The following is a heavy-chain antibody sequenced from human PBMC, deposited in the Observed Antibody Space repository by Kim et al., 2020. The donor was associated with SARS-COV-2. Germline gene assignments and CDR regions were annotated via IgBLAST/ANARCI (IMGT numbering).Heavy chain of an antibody. V-gene: IGHV4-4*02. CDR1: GGSISSSNW. CDR3: ASRGGLWDYYGSGSYCAS. Sequence: SETLSLTCAVSGGSISSSNWWSWVRQPPGKGLEWIGEIYHSGSTNYNPSLKSRVTISVDKSKNQFSLKLSSVTAADTAVYYCASRGGLWDYYGSGSYCASWGQGTLVTVSS. D-gene: IGHD3-10*01. J-gene: IGHJ5*02. CDR2: IYHSGST.